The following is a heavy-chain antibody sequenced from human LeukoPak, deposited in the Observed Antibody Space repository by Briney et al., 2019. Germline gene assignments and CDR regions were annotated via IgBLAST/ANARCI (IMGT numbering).Heavy chain of an antibody. Sequence: PGGSLRLSCAASGFTFSSYGMHWVRQAPGKGLEWVAVIWYDGSNKYYADSVKGRFTISRDNSKNTLYLQMNSLRAEDTAVYYCARDRSLQRDYDILTGYYRKDYWGQGTLVTVSS. CDR3: ARDRSLQRDYDILTGYYRKDY. CDR1: GFTFSSYG. V-gene: IGHV3-33*01. CDR2: IWYDGSNK. D-gene: IGHD3-9*01. J-gene: IGHJ4*02.